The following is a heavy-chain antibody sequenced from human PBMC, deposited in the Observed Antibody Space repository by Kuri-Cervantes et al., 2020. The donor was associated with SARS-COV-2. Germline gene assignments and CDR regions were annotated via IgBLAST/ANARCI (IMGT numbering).Heavy chain of an antibody. CDR3: ASHVGERRGGFSAFDI. CDR2: INPSGGST. V-gene: IGHV1-46*01. J-gene: IGHJ3*02. CDR1: GYTFTSYY. D-gene: IGHD3-10*02. Sequence: ASVKVSCKASGYTFTSYYMHWVRQAPGQGLEWMGIINPSGGSTSYAQKFQGRVTMTRDTSTSTVYMGLSSLRSEDTAVYYCASHVGERRGGFSAFDIWGQGTMVTVSS.